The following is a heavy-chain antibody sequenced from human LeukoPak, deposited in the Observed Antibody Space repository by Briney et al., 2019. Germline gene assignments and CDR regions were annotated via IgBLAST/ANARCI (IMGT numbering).Heavy chain of an antibody. V-gene: IGHV3-23*01. CDR3: ARDYSSGWYVVDY. CDR2: ISGSGGST. Sequence: GGSLGLSCAASGFTFSSYVMSWVRQAPGKGLEWVSAISGSGGSTYYADSVKGWFTISRDISKNTLYLQMNSLRAEDTAVYYCARDYSSGWYVVDYWGQGILVTVSS. D-gene: IGHD6-19*01. J-gene: IGHJ4*02. CDR1: GFTFSSYV.